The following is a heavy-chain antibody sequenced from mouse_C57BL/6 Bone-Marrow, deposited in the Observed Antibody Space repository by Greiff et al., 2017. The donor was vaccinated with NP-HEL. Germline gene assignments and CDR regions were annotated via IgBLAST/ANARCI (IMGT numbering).Heavy chain of an antibody. D-gene: IGHD2-3*01. CDR3: ARGDGYYVDC. J-gene: IGHJ2*01. CDR2: IDPSDSYT. Sequence: QVQLQQPGAELVMPGASVKLSCKASGYTFTSYWMHWVKQRPGQGLEWIGEIDPSDSYTNYNQKFKGKSTLTVDKSSSTAYMQLSSLTSEDSAVYYCARGDGYYVDCWGQGTTLTVSS. CDR1: GYTFTSYW. V-gene: IGHV1-69*01.